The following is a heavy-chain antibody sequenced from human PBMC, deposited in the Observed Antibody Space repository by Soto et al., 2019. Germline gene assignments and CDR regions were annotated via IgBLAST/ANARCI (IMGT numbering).Heavy chain of an antibody. CDR1: GFTFSSYS. V-gene: IGHV3-21*01. CDR2: ISSSSSHI. D-gene: IGHD2-8*01. Sequence: GGSLRLSCAASGFTFSSYSMNWVRQAPGKGLEWVSSISSSSSHIYYADSVKGRFTISRDNAKNSLYLQMNSLRAEDTAVYYCARDGVSYFDYWGQGTLVTVSS. CDR3: ARDGVSYFDY. J-gene: IGHJ4*02.